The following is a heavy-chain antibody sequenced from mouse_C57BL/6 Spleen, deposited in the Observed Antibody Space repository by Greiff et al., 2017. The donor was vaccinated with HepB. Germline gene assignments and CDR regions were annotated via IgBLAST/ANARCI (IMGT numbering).Heavy chain of an antibody. D-gene: IGHD2-2*01. CDR3: ARKDYGYDDFDY. CDR2: IDPSDSYT. Sequence: QVHVKQPGAELVMPGASVKLSCKASGYTFTSYWMHWVKQRPGQGLEWIGEIDPSDSYTNYNQKFKGKSTLTVDKSSSTAYMQLSSLTSEDSAVYYCARKDYGYDDFDYWGQGTTLTVSS. V-gene: IGHV1-69*01. J-gene: IGHJ2*01. CDR1: GYTFTSYW.